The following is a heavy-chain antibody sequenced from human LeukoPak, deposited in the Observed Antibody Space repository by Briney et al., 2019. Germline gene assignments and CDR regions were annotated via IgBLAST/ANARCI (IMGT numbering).Heavy chain of an antibody. CDR1: GFTLSSNY. V-gene: IGHV3-53*01. D-gene: IGHD4-17*01. Sequence: PGGSLRLSCAASGFTLSSNYMSWVRQAPGKGLEWVSVIYSGGSTYYADSVKGRFSISRDNSKNTLNLQMNSLRAEDTAVYYCARAHGDYPDNGFDPWGQGTLVTVSS. CDR2: IYSGGST. CDR3: ARAHGDYPDNGFDP. J-gene: IGHJ5*02.